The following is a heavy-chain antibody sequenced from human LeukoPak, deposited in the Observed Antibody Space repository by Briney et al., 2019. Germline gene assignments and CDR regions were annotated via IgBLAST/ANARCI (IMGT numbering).Heavy chain of an antibody. CDR2: IIASGGTT. D-gene: IGHD7-27*01. V-gene: IGHV3-23*01. Sequence: GGSLRLSCAASGFTFSSSGMNWVRQAPGKGLEWFSGIIASGGTTYTADSVKGRFTISRDNSKNTLYLQMNSLRAEDTAVYYCARDLNWGAFDIRGQGTMVSVSS. CDR1: GFTFSSSG. CDR3: ARDLNWGAFDI. J-gene: IGHJ3*02.